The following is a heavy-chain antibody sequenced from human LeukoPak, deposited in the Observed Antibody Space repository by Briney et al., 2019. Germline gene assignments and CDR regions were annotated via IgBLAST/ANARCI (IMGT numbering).Heavy chain of an antibody. D-gene: IGHD3-10*01. Sequence: GGSLRLSCAATGFTVSNNYMSWVRQAPGKGLEWVSVIYSGGGTNYADSVKGRFTISRDHSKNTLYLQMNSLRAEDTAVYYCARVLSSPYYYGSGTGIDYWGQGTLVTVSS. J-gene: IGHJ4*02. CDR3: ARVLSSPYYYGSGTGIDY. V-gene: IGHV3-53*01. CDR2: IYSGGGT. CDR1: GFTVSNNY.